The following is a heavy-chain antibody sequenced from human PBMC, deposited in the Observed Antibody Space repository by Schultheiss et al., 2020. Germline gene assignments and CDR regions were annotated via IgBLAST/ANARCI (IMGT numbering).Heavy chain of an antibody. CDR1: GFSFRSYG. V-gene: IGHV3-30*18. Sequence: WGSLRLSCAASGFSFRSYGMHWVRQAPGKGLEWVALISYDGSNKYYADSVKGRFTISRDNSKNTLYLQMNSLRAEDTAVYYCAKSRLLWFGELFGMDVWGQGTTVTVSS. J-gene: IGHJ6*02. D-gene: IGHD3-10*01. CDR3: AKSRLLWFGELFGMDV. CDR2: ISYDGSNK.